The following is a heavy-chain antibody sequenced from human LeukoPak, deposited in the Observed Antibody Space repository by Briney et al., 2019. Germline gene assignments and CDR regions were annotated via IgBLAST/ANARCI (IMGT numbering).Heavy chain of an antibody. CDR3: ATGIAAAGTQWFDP. J-gene: IGHJ5*02. V-gene: IGHV4-34*01. D-gene: IGHD6-13*01. Sequence: PSETLSLTCAVYGGSFSGYYWSWIRQPPGKGLEWIGEINHSGSTNYNPSLKSRVTISVDTSKNQFSLKLSSVTAADTAVYYCATGIAAAGTQWFDPWGQGTLVTVSP. CDR2: INHSGST. CDR1: GGSFSGYY.